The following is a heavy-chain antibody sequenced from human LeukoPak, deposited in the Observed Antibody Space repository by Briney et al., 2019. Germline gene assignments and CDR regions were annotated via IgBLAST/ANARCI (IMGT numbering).Heavy chain of an antibody. Sequence: GSLILSCAASGFPFSSYAMHWVRQAPGKGLEYVSAISSNGGSTYYANSVKGRFTISRDNSKNTLYLQMGSLRAEDMAVYYCVRAQSYDSSGYYPLYYYGMDVWGQGTTVTVSS. CDR2: ISSNGGST. CDR3: VRAQSYDSSGYYPLYYYGMDV. CDR1: GFPFSSYA. V-gene: IGHV3-64*01. J-gene: IGHJ6*02. D-gene: IGHD3-22*01.